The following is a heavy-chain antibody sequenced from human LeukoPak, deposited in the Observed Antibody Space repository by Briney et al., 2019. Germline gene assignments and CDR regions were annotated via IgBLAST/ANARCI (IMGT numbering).Heavy chain of an antibody. Sequence: ASVKVSCRASGYSFTNYYMHWVRQAPGQGLEWMGMINPSGGSTTYAQKFQGRVTMTRDMSTSTVYMELSSLTSEDTAVYYCARTRGYYFDYWGQGTLVTVSS. CDR2: INPSGGST. CDR1: GYSFTNYY. J-gene: IGHJ4*02. V-gene: IGHV1-46*01. CDR3: ARTRGYYFDY.